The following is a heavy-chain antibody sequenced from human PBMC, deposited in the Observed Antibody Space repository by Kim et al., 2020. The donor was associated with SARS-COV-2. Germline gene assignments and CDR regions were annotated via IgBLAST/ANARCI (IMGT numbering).Heavy chain of an antibody. CDR2: IYPGDSDT. D-gene: IGHD3-22*01. CDR1: GYSFTSYW. Sequence: GESLKISCKGSGYSFTSYWIGWVRQMPGKGLEWMGIIYPGDSDTRYSPSFQGQVTISADKSISTAYLQWSSLKASDTAMYYCARFITMIVVVSPPVGWYFDLWGRGTLVTVSS. CDR3: ARFITMIVVVSPPVGWYFDL. V-gene: IGHV5-51*01. J-gene: IGHJ2*01.